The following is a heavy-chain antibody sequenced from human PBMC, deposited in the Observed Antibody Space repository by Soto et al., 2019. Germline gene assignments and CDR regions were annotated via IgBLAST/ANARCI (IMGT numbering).Heavy chain of an antibody. CDR2: IYPGDSDT. CDR1: GYSFINYW. Sequence: GESLKISCKASGYSFINYWIGWVRQMPGKGLEWMGIIYPGDSDTRYSPSFQGHVTMSVDKSINSAYLQWSSLKASDTAIYYCAASIFYYGMDVWGQGTTVTVSS. CDR3: AASIFYYGMDV. J-gene: IGHJ6*02. V-gene: IGHV5-51*01.